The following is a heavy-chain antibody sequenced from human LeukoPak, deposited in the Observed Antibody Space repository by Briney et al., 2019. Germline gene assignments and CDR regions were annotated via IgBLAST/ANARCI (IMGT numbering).Heavy chain of an antibody. CDR3: AKLRDPHY. Sequence: GGSLRLSCAASGFTFSSYGMHWVRQAPGKGLEWVAFIRYDGSNKYYADSMKGRFTISRDNSKNTLYLQMNSLRAEDTAVYYCAKLRDPHYWGQGTLVTVSS. CDR1: GFTFSSYG. V-gene: IGHV3-30*02. J-gene: IGHJ4*02. CDR2: IRYDGSNK.